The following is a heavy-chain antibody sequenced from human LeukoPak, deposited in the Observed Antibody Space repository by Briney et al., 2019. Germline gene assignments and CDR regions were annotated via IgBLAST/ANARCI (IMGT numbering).Heavy chain of an antibody. CDR2: IRGSGGST. J-gene: IGHJ5*02. V-gene: IGHV3-23*01. CDR3: AKDPTPAYYYDSSGSHPHWFDP. CDR1: GFTFSSYA. Sequence: GGSLRLSCAASGFTFSSYAMSWVRQAPGKGLEWVSAIRGSGGSTYYADSVKGRFTISRDNSKNTLYLQMNSLRAEDTAVYYCAKDPTPAYYYDSSGSHPHWFDPWGQGTLVTVSS. D-gene: IGHD3-22*01.